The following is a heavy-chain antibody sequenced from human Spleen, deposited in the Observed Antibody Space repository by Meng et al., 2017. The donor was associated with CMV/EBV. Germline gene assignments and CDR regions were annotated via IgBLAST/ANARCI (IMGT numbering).Heavy chain of an antibody. Sequence: GKPGGGLVQRRGPLTLSCAASGFTFSSYAMHWVRQAPGKGLEWVAVISYDGSNKYYADSVKGRFTISRDNAKNSLYLQMNSLRVDDTAVYYCARDPDWHQFDYWGQGTLVTVSS. CDR2: ISYDGSNK. CDR1: GFTFSSYA. J-gene: IGHJ4*02. V-gene: IGHV3-30-3*01. CDR3: ARDPDWHQFDY. D-gene: IGHD3-9*01.